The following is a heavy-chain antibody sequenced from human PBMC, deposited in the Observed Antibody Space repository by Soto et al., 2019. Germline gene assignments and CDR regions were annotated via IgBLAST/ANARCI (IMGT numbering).Heavy chain of an antibody. CDR1: VGSIGTSAYY. Sequence: PSEFLSLTCAVSVGSIGTSAYYWGWIRQAPGKGLEWIGSINHSGNTYLSPSLKDRVTMSVDTSKNSFSLKLRSATAADAGLYYCSRRAPEGFDPWGQGTLVTVSS. CDR3: SRRAPEGFDP. CDR2: INHSGNT. J-gene: IGHJ5*02. V-gene: IGHV4-39*01.